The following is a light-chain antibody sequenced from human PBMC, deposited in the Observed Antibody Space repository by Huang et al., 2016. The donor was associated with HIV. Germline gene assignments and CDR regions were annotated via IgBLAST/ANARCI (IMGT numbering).Light chain of an antibody. CDR3: QQYGSSPGT. V-gene: IGKV3-20*01. Sequence: EIVLTQSPGTLSLSPGERATLSCRASQSVSSSYLAWYQQKPGQAPRILIYGASSRATGITDRVSGSGSGTDFTLTISRLEPEDFAVYYCQQYGSSPGTFGQGTKLEIK. J-gene: IGKJ2*01. CDR2: GAS. CDR1: QSVSSSY.